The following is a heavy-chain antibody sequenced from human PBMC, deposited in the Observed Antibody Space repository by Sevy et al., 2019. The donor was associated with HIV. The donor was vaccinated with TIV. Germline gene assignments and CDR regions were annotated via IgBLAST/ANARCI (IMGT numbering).Heavy chain of an antibody. Sequence: GGSLRLSCAASGFTFDDYAMHWVRQAPGKGLEWVSGISWNSGSIGYADSVKGRFTISRDNAKNSLYLQMNSLRAEDMALYYCAGGSGWYGEDYYYGMDVWGQGTTVTVSS. CDR1: GFTFDDYA. CDR2: ISWNSGSI. CDR3: AGGSGWYGEDYYYGMDV. D-gene: IGHD6-19*01. V-gene: IGHV3-9*03. J-gene: IGHJ6*02.